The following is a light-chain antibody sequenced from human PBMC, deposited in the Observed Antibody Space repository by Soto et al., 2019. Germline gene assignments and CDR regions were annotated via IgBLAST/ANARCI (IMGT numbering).Light chain of an antibody. Sequence: EIVLTQSPGTLSLSPGERATLSCRASQSVSSSYLAWYQQKPGQAPRLLIYGASSRATGIPDRFSGSGSGTEFTLTISNLQPDDFATYYCQQYNNWPRTFGQGTKVDIK. CDR3: QQYNNWPRT. V-gene: IGKV3-20*01. CDR2: GAS. CDR1: QSVSSSY. J-gene: IGKJ1*01.